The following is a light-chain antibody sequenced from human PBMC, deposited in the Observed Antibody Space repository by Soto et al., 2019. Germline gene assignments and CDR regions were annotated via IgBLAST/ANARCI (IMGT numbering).Light chain of an antibody. J-gene: IGKJ5*01. CDR1: QSVTSSY. CDR3: QQYGSSPIT. V-gene: IGKV3-20*01. CDR2: GAS. Sequence: EIVLTQSPGTLSLFPGERATLSCRASQSVTSSYLAWYQQKPGQAPRFLIYGASSRATGIPDRFSGSGSGTDFTLTISRLEPGDFAVYYCQQYGSSPITFGQGTRLEMK.